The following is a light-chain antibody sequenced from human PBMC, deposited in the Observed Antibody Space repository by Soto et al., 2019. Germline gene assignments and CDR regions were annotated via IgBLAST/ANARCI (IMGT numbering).Light chain of an antibody. V-gene: IGKV3-20*01. J-gene: IGKJ1*01. Sequence: EIVLKQSPCTLSLSHGGSATLSCRASQSVSSSYLAWYQQKPGQAPRLLIYGASSRATGIPDRFSGSGSGTDFTLTISRLEPEDFAVYYCQQYSSSPRTFGQGTKVDIK. CDR2: GAS. CDR3: QQYSSSPRT. CDR1: QSVSSSY.